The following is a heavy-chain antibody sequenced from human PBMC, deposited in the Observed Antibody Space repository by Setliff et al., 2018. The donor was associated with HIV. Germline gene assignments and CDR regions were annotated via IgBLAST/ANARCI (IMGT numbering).Heavy chain of an antibody. D-gene: IGHD5-12*01. J-gene: IGHJ4*02. V-gene: IGHV4-31*03. CDR3: AREKYKFGYQVYFFDS. CDR2: IYYSGST. CDR1: DGSVSSTGYY. Sequence: SETLSLTCTVSDGSVSSTGYYWSWLRQHPGKGLEWIGNIYYSGSTNYNPSLKSRLTISLDTSSTQFSLKLSSVTAADTAVYFCAREKYKFGYQVYFFDSWGQGTLVTVSS.